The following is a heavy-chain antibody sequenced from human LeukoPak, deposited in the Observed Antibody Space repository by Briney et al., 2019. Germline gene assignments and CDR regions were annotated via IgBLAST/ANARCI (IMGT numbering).Heavy chain of an antibody. CDR2: ISSSSSYI. J-gene: IGHJ5*02. CDR1: GFTLSDYY. CDR3: ARDHGSGSFQFDP. V-gene: IGHV3-11*06. Sequence: PGGSLRLSCAASGFTLSDYYMSWIRQAPGKGLEWVSSISSSSSYIYYADSVKGRFTISRDNAKNSLYLQMNSLRAEDTAVYYCARDHGSGSFQFDPWGQGTLVTVSS. D-gene: IGHD3-10*01.